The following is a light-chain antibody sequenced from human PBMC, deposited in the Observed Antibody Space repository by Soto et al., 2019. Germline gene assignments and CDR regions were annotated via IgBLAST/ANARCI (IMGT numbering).Light chain of an antibody. CDR1: QSVGSTY. J-gene: IGKJ2*01. CDR3: QPYGNPPWT. Sequence: ETVLTQSPGTLSLSPGERATLSCRASQSVGSTYLAWYQQKPSQAPRRLIYDTFSRATGIPDRFGGSGSGSDFKLTIARLEPEDLAVDHCQPYGNPPWTLGQGTKLEIK. V-gene: IGKV3-20*01. CDR2: DTF.